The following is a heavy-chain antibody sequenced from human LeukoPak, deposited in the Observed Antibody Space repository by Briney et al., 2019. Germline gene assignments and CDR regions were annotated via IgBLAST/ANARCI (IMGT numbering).Heavy chain of an antibody. Sequence: GESLKISCKGSGYSFTSYWIGWVRQMPGKGLEWMGIIYPGDSDTRYSPSFQGQVTTSADKSISTAYLQWSSLKASDTAMYYCARGYCSSTSCYGLDYWGQGTLVTVSS. V-gene: IGHV5-51*01. D-gene: IGHD2-2*01. CDR1: GYSFTSYW. J-gene: IGHJ4*02. CDR2: IYPGDSDT. CDR3: ARGYCSSTSCYGLDY.